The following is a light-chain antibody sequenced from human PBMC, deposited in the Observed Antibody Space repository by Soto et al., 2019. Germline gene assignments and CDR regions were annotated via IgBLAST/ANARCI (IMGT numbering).Light chain of an antibody. V-gene: IGLV2-14*01. CDR3: SSYTTHSTPVL. J-gene: IGLJ2*01. Sequence: QSVLTQPASVSGSPGQTITISCTGTSSDVGDYNYVSWYQQHPGKAPKLMIYEVSNRPSGVSNRFSGSKSGNTASLTISGLQAEDDADYYCSSYTTHSTPVLFGGGTKLTVL. CDR1: SSDVGDYNY. CDR2: EVS.